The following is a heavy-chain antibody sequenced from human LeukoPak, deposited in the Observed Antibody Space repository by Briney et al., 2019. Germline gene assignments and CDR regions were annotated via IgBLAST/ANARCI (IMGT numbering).Heavy chain of an antibody. CDR1: GFTFSTYG. CDR3: ARHSGSGSYSPPD. J-gene: IGHJ4*02. Sequence: GGFLRLSCAASGFTFSTYGVTWVRQAPGKGPEWVSGIDGSGYTTKYADSVKGRFTISRDNSKNTLYLRMSSLRVEDTAVYYCARHSGSGSYSPPDWGQGTLVTVSS. CDR2: IDGSGYTT. V-gene: IGHV3-23*05. D-gene: IGHD3-10*01.